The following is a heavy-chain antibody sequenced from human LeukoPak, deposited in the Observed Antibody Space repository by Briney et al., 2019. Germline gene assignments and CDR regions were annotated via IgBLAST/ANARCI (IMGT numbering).Heavy chain of an antibody. J-gene: IGHJ4*02. V-gene: IGHV4-4*07. D-gene: IGHD3-3*01. CDR3: ARGTYYDFWTGYYFDY. CDR2: VYTSVST. Sequence: SETLSLTCTVSGGSISSYYWSWIRQPAGKGLEWIGRVYTSVSTNYNPSLKSRVTMSVDTSKNQSSLKLSSVTAADTAVYYCARGTYYDFWTGYYFDYWGQGTLVTVSS. CDR1: GGSISSYY.